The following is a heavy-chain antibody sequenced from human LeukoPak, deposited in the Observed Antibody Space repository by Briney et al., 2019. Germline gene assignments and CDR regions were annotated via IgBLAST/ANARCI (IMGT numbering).Heavy chain of an antibody. CDR3: ARATGDGYNSNDAFDI. Sequence: SETLSLTCTVSGGSVSSGSYYWSWIRQPPGKGLEWIGYIYYSGSTNYNPSLKSRVTISVDTSKNQFSLKLSSVTAADTAVYYCARATGDGYNSNDAFDIWGQGTMVTVSS. CDR2: IYYSGST. CDR1: GGSVSSGSYY. D-gene: IGHD5-24*01. J-gene: IGHJ3*02. V-gene: IGHV4-61*01.